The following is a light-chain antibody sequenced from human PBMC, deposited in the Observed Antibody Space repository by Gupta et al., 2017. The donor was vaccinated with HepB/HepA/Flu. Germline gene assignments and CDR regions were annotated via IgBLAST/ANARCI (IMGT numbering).Light chain of an antibody. CDR2: AAS. Sequence: DIQMTQSPSSVSASVGDRVTITCRSSQGISTWLAWYHQSPGKAPKLLIYAASSLQSGVPSRFSGTGSGTDFSLTISSLQPEDFGTSYCQQAKSFPRTFGPGTKVDIK. J-gene: IGKJ3*01. V-gene: IGKV1D-12*01. CDR3: QQAKSFPRT. CDR1: QGISTW.